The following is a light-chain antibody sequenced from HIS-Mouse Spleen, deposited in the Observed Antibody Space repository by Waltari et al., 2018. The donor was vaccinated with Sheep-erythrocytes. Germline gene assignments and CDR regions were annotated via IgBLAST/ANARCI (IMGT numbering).Light chain of an antibody. CDR1: SSDVGGYNY. CDR2: EGS. Sequence: QSALTQPPSASGSPGQSVTISCTGTSSDVGGYNYVSWYQQHPGKAPKPMIYEGSKRPSWVSNRFSGSKSGNTASLTISGLQAEDEADYYCCSYAGSSTPWVFGGGTKLTVL. CDR3: CSYAGSSTPWV. V-gene: IGLV2-23*01. J-gene: IGLJ3*02.